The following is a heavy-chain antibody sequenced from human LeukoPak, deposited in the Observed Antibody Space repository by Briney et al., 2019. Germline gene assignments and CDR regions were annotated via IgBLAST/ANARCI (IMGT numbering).Heavy chain of an antibody. CDR2: ISYDRSET. Sequence: PGRSLRLSCAASGFTFSSYGMNWVRQAPGKGLEWVAFISYDRSETYYADSVKGRFSISRDNSKNTVYLQMNSLRTEDRAVYYCAREGGYYFDHWGQGTLVTVSS. J-gene: IGHJ4*02. V-gene: IGHV3-30*19. CDR1: GFTFSSYG. CDR3: AREGGYYFDH. D-gene: IGHD6-25*01.